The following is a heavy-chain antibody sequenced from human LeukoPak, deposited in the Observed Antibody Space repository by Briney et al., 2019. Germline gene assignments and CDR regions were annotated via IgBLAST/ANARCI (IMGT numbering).Heavy chain of an antibody. V-gene: IGHV3-30*02. J-gene: IGHJ4*02. D-gene: IGHD6-6*01. CDR2: IRYDGSNK. Sequence: GGSLRLSCAASGFTFSSYGMHWVRQAPGKGLEWVAFIRYDGSNKYYADSVKGRFTISRENSKNTLYLQMNSLRAEDTAVYYCAKDEKVSSYYFDYWGQGTLVTVSS. CDR1: GFTFSSYG. CDR3: AKDEKVSSYYFDY.